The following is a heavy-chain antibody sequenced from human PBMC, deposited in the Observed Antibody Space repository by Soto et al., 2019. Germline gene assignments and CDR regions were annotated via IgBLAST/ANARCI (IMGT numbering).Heavy chain of an antibody. J-gene: IGHJ4*02. CDR1: GGSISSSSYY. Sequence: SETLSLTCIVSGGSISSSSYYWSWIRQTPGKGLEWIGYVESSGRTEYKPSLASRVTLSLDSSQNQFSLTLRSVTTADRALYFCARGVYGAYLDYWGQGIPVTVSS. D-gene: IGHD3-10*01. V-gene: IGHV4-61*01. CDR3: ARGVYGAYLDY. CDR2: VESSGRT.